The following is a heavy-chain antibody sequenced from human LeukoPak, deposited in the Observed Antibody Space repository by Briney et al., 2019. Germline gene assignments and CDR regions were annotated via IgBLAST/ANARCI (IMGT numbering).Heavy chain of an antibody. Sequence: SETLSLTCTVSGDSISDDYWSWIRQAAGKELEWIGRIYTRGSTNYNPSLKSRVTISLDKSKKQLSLNLNSVTAADTAVYYCARGGTYGSGRNQHTTLDYWGQGTLGTVSS. V-gene: IGHV4-4*07. D-gene: IGHD3-10*01. CDR2: IYTRGST. CDR1: GDSISDDY. J-gene: IGHJ4*02. CDR3: ARGGTYGSGRNQHTTLDY.